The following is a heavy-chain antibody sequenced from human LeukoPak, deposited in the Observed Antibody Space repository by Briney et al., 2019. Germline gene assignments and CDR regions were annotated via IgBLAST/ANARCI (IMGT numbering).Heavy chain of an antibody. CDR1: GGSISSYY. CDR2: IYYSGST. Sequence: PSETLSLTCTVSGGSISSYYWSWIRQPPGTGLEWIGYIYYSGSTNYNPSLKGRVTISVDTSKNQFSLKLSSVTAADTAVYYCVIRWFGELIDYFDYWGQGTLVTVSS. D-gene: IGHD3-10*01. V-gene: IGHV4-59*08. J-gene: IGHJ4*02. CDR3: VIRWFGELIDYFDY.